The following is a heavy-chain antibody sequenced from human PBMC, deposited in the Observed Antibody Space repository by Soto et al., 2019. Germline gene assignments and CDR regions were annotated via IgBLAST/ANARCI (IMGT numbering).Heavy chain of an antibody. CDR2: ISGSGGST. V-gene: IGHV3-23*01. Sequence: EVQLLESGGGLVQPGGSLRLSCAASGITFSSYAMSWVCQAPGMGLEWVSAISGSGGSTYYADSVKGRLTISRDNSKNTLYLQMNSLRVEDTAVYYCAKDTNMIVVVPHFDYWGQGTLVTVSS. CDR3: AKDTNMIVVVPHFDY. CDR1: GITFSSYA. J-gene: IGHJ4*02. D-gene: IGHD3-22*01.